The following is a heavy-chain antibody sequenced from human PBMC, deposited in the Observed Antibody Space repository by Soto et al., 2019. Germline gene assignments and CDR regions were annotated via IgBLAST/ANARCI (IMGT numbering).Heavy chain of an antibody. V-gene: IGHV4-59*01. CDR3: ARDLGYYDGSGFHLARYFDL. J-gene: IGHJ2*01. CDR1: GDSITSYY. Sequence: QVQLQESGPGLVKPSETLSLICTVSGDSITSYYWSWIRQPPGKGLEWIGHVSYSGSTNFNPYLNGPVTLSLGTSKSHFSLRLSSVTAADTAMYFCARDLGYYDGSGFHLARYFDLWGRGTLVTVSS. CDR2: VSYSGST. D-gene: IGHD3-22*01.